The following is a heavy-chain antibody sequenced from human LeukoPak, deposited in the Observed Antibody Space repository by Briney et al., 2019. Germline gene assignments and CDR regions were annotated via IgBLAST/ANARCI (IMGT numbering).Heavy chain of an antibody. CDR1: GGSINNYY. D-gene: IGHD3-10*01. CDR3: ATSKGFGELS. CDR2: MYTSGSS. J-gene: IGHJ4*02. Sequence: PSATLSLTCTVSGGSINNYYWSWIRPPPGKGLEWIGYMYTSGSSNYNPSLKSRVTISVDTSKNQFSLKVSSVTAADTAVYYCATSKGFGELSWGQGTLVTASS. V-gene: IGHV4-4*09.